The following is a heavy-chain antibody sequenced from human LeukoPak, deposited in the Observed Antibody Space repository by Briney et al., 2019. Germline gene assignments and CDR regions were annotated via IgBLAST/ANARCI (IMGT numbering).Heavy chain of an antibody. CDR2: ILASGKNK. J-gene: IGHJ4*02. CDR1: GFTFSNHG. V-gene: IGHV3-30*02. Sequence: GGSLRLSCTASGFTFSNHGIHWVRQAPGKGLEWVAYILASGKNKYYADSVKGRITISRDDSKNTVYVQMNSLRPEDTAVYYCARDFSWSFDYWGQGTLATVSS. CDR3: ARDFSWSFDY. D-gene: IGHD6-13*01.